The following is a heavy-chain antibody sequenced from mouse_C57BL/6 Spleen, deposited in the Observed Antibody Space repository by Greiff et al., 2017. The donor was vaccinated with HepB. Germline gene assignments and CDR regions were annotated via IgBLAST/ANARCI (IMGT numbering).Heavy chain of an antibody. CDR3: ARAHYGNYVWYFDV. V-gene: IGHV5-4*03. J-gene: IGHJ1*03. CDR2: ISDGGSYT. CDR1: GFTFSSYA. Sequence: EVKVEESGGGLVKPGGSLKLSCAASGFTFSSYAMSWVRQTPEKRLEWVATISDGGSYTYYPDNVKGRFTISRDNAKNNLYLQMSHLKSEDTAMYYCARAHYGNYVWYFDVWGTGTTVTVSS. D-gene: IGHD2-1*01.